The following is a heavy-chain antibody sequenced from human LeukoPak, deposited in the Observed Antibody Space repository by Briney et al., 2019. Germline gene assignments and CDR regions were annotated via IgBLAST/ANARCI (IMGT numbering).Heavy chain of an antibody. CDR3: AKDIGGPYCSSTSCYVY. CDR2: ISWNSGSI. CDR1: GFTFDDYA. J-gene: IGHJ4*02. D-gene: IGHD2-2*01. V-gene: IGHV3-9*01. Sequence: GRSLRLSCAASGFTFDDYAMHWVRQAPGKGLEWVSGISWNSGSIGYADSVKGRFTISRDNAKNSPYLQMNSLRAEDTALYYCAKDIGGPYCSSTSCYVYWGQGTLVTVSS.